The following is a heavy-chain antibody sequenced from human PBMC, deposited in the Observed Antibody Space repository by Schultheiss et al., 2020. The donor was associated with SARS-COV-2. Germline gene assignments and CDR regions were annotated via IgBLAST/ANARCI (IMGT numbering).Heavy chain of an antibody. V-gene: IGHV4-34*01. CDR1: GGSFSGYY. CDR2: INHSGST. D-gene: IGHD1-26*01. CDR3: ARETGVSGYYYYGMDV. J-gene: IGHJ6*02. Sequence: SQTLSLTCAVYGGSFSGYYWSWIRQPPGKGLEWIGEINHSGSTNYNPSLKSRVTISVDTSKNQFSLKLSSVTAADTAVYYCARETGVSGYYYYGMDVWGQGTTVTVSS.